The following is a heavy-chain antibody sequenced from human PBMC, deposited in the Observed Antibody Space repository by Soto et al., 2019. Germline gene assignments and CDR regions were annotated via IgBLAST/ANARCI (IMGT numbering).Heavy chain of an antibody. CDR3: VKERGYSYGPAEY. Sequence: GSLRLSCAASGFIFGSSALSWVRQAPGKGLEWVSAVSGSGNSTYYTDSVKGRFTISRDKSKSTVSLQMNSLRGEDTAVYYCVKERGYSYGPAEYWGQGILVTVSS. D-gene: IGHD5-12*01. CDR1: GFIFGSSA. CDR2: VSGSGNST. V-gene: IGHV3-23*01. J-gene: IGHJ4*02.